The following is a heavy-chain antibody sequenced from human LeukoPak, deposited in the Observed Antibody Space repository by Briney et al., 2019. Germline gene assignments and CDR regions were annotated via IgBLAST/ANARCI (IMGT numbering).Heavy chain of an antibody. Sequence: ASVKVSCKASGYTFTSHGINWVRQAPGQGLEWMGWINPYNGYTNDAQKLQGRVTMTTDTSTSTAYMELRSLRSDDTAVYYCARDHHAPPSGSYSYYWGQGTLVTVSS. CDR1: GYTFTSHG. CDR2: INPYNGYT. J-gene: IGHJ4*02. D-gene: IGHD1-26*01. V-gene: IGHV1-18*01. CDR3: ARDHHAPPSGSYSYY.